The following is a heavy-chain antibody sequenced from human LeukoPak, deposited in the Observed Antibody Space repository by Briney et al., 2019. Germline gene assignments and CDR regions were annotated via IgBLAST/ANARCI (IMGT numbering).Heavy chain of an antibody. CDR1: GGTFSSYA. V-gene: IGHV1-69*13. CDR2: IVPIFGTA. Sequence: ASVKVSCKASGGTFSSYAISWVRQAPGQGLEWMGGIVPIFGTANYTQKFQGRVTITADESTSTAYMELRSLRSEDTAVYYCARDSYSSGWLRHFDYWGQGTLVTVSS. CDR3: ARDSYSSGWLRHFDY. J-gene: IGHJ4*02. D-gene: IGHD6-19*01.